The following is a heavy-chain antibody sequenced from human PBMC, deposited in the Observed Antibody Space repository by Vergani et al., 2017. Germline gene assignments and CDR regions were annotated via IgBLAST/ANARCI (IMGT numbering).Heavy chain of an antibody. CDR2: IYYSGST. Sequence: QVQLQESGPGLVKPSETLSLTCTVSGGSISSYYWSWIRQPPGKGLEWIGYIYYSGSTNYNPSLKSRVTISVDTSKNQFSLQLSSVTAADTAVYYCARVGFGEYFFDYWGQGTLVTVSS. CDR3: ARVGFGEYFFDY. CDR1: GGSISSYY. D-gene: IGHD3-10*01. J-gene: IGHJ4*02. V-gene: IGHV4-59*01.